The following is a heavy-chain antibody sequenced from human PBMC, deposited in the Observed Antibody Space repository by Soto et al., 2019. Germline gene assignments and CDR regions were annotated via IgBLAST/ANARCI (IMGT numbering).Heavy chain of an antibody. V-gene: IGHV3-9*01. J-gene: IGHJ4*02. CDR2: ISWNSGSI. CDR3: AKAGSLTHLSDY. D-gene: IGHD2-15*01. CDR1: GFTFDDYA. Sequence: EVQLVASGGGLVQPGRSLRLSCAASGFTFDDYAMHWVRQAPGKGREWVSGISWNSGSIGYADSVKVRFTISRDNAKNSLYLHMNSLRAEDTAVYYCAKAGSLTHLSDYWCQGTLVTVSS.